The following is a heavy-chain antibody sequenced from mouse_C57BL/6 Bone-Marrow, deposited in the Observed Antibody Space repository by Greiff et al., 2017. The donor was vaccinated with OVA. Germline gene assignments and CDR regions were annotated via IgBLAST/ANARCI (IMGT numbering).Heavy chain of an antibody. CDR3: ARERDGYY. CDR2: IYPRSGNT. Sequence: VKLVESGAELARPGASVKLSCKASGYTFTSYGISWVKQRTGQGLEWIGEIYPRSGNTYYNEKFKGKATLTADKSSSTAYMELRSLTSEDSAVYFCARERDGYYWGQGTLVTVSA. J-gene: IGHJ3*01. V-gene: IGHV1-81*01. D-gene: IGHD2-3*01. CDR1: GYTFTSYG.